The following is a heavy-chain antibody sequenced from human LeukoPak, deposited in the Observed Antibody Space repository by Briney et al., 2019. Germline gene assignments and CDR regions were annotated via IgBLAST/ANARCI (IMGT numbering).Heavy chain of an antibody. CDR2: INPNSGGT. CDR1: GGTFSSYA. D-gene: IGHD3-22*01. J-gene: IGHJ6*02. Sequence: ASVKVSCKASGGTFSSYAISWVRQAPGQGLEWMGWINPNSGGTNYAQKFQGRVTMTRDTSISTAYMELSRLRSDDTAVYYCARDYYDSSGYYYVDYGMDVWGQGTTVTVSS. CDR3: ARDYYDSSGYYYVDYGMDV. V-gene: IGHV1-2*02.